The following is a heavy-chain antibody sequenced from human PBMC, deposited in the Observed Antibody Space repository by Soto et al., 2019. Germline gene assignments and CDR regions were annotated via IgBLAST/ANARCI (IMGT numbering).Heavy chain of an antibody. CDR3: AKEVVSSGWTHFDF. J-gene: IGHJ4*02. Sequence: EVQLLESGGGLVQPGGSLRLSCAASGFTFSTYAMNWVRLAPGRGLEWVSGINSGGSTFYADSAKGRFTISRDNYQNTLYLHMNSLRAEDTAIYFCAKEVVSSGWTHFDFWGQGTLVTVSS. CDR2: INSGGST. V-gene: IGHV3-23*01. D-gene: IGHD6-19*01. CDR1: GFTFSTYA.